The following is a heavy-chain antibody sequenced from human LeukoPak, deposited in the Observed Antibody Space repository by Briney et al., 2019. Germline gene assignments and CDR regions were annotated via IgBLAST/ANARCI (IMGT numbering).Heavy chain of an antibody. J-gene: IGHJ4*02. V-gene: IGHV4-39*07. CDR2: IYYSGST. CDR1: GGSISSSNYY. D-gene: IGHD2-2*01. Sequence: SETLSLTCTVSGGSISSSNYYWGWIRQPPGKGLEWIGSIYYSGSTYYNPSLKSRVTISVDTSKNQFSLKLSSVTAADTAVYYCARSLPAASLTFDYWGQGTLVTVSS. CDR3: ARSLPAASLTFDY.